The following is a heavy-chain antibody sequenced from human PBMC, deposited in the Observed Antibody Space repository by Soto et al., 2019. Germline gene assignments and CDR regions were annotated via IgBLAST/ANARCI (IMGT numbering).Heavy chain of an antibody. Sequence: GGSLRLSCAASGFTVSSNYMSWVRQAPGKGLEWVSVIYSGGSTYYADSVKGRFTISRDNSKNTLYLQMNSLRAEDTAVYYCARDRSGSYTDYWGQGTLVTVSS. V-gene: IGHV3-53*01. J-gene: IGHJ4*02. CDR1: GFTVSSNY. CDR2: IYSGGST. CDR3: ARDRSGSYTDY. D-gene: IGHD1-26*01.